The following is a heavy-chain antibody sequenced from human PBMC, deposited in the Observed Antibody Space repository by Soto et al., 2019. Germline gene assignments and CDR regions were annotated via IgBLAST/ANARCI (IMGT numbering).Heavy chain of an antibody. V-gene: IGHV3-30*18. CDR1: GFIFSNYA. J-gene: IGHJ4*02. CDR3: AKDFSPTFPSFFAS. D-gene: IGHD1-26*01. CDR2: KSYDGGNT. Sequence: GGSLRLSCAASGFIFSNYAMHWVRKAPGKGLEWMAVKSYDGGNTYHAGSVYGRFTISRDNTNNTLYLQMNSLRIEDTFFYYCAKDFSPTFPSFFASWGKGT.